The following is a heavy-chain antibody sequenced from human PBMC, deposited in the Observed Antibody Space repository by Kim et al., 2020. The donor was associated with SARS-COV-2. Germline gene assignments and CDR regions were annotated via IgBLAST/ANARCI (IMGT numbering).Heavy chain of an antibody. CDR2: T. CDR3: ARGWSATGIDP. Sequence: TKYSQNFQGRVTRTRDTSASTVYMEMSSLTSEDTAIYYCARGWSATGIDPWGQGTLVTVSS. V-gene: IGHV1-3*01. D-gene: IGHD2-15*01. J-gene: IGHJ5*02.